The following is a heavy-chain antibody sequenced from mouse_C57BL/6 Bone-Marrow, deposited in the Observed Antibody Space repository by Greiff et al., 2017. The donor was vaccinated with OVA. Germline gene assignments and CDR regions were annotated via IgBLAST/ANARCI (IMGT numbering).Heavy chain of an antibody. CDR2: IDPNSGGT. CDR1: GYTFTSYW. J-gene: IGHJ2*01. V-gene: IGHV1-72*01. D-gene: IGHD1-1*01. Sequence: QVQLQQPGAELVKPGASVKLSCKASGYTFTSYWMHWVKQRPGRGLEWIGRIDPNSGGTKYNEKLKSKATLTVDKPSSTAYMQLSSLTSEDSTVYDCARENYGSSHYFDYWGQGTTLTVSS. CDR3: ARENYGSSHYFDY.